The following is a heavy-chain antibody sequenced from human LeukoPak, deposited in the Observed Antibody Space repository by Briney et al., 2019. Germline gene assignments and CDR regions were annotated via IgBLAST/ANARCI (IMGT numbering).Heavy chain of an antibody. CDR3: ANGYGDYGVGLFDY. CDR1: GFTFSSYA. Sequence: PGRSLRLSCAASGFTFSSYAMYWVRQAPGKGLEWVAVISYDGSDKFYADSVKGRFTISRDNSKNTLYLQMNSLRAEDTAVYYCANGYGDYGVGLFDYWGQGTLVTVSS. V-gene: IGHV3-30*04. CDR2: ISYDGSDK. J-gene: IGHJ4*02. D-gene: IGHD4-17*01.